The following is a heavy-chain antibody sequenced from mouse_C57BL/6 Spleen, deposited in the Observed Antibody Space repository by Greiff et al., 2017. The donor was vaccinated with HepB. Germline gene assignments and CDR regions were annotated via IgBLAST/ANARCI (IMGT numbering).Heavy chain of an antibody. CDR2: ISSGGDYI. CDR3: TREGLLRYPYYFDY. J-gene: IGHJ2*01. D-gene: IGHD1-1*01. Sequence: EVQGVESGEGLVKPGGSLKLSCAASGFTFSSYAMSWVRQTPEKRLEWVAYISSGGDYIYYADTVKGRFTISRDNARNTLYLQMSRLKSEDTAMYYCTREGLLRYPYYFDYWGQGTTLTVSS. CDR1: GFTFSSYA. V-gene: IGHV5-9-1*02.